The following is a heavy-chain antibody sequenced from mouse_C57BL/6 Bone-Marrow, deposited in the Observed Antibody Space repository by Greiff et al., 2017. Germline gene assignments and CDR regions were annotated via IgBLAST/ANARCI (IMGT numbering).Heavy chain of an antibody. CDR3: ARWGGRGYFDY. D-gene: IGHD3-3*01. CDR1: GYAFTNYL. CDR2: INPGSGGT. V-gene: IGHV1-54*01. J-gene: IGHJ2*01. Sequence: VQLQQSGAELVRPGTSVKVSCKASGYAFTNYLIEWVKQRPGQGLEWIGVINPGSGGTNYNEQFKGKATLTADKSSSTAYMQLSSLTSEDSAVYFCARWGGRGYFDYWGQGTTLTVSS.